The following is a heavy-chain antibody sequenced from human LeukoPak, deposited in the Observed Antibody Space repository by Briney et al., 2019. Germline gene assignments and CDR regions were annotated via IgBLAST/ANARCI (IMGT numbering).Heavy chain of an antibody. CDR3: ARGDRDGYNYGY. V-gene: IGHV1-24*01. CDR2: FDPEHGKT. Sequence: ASMKVSCKVSKYTLTELSMHWVRQAPGKGLEWMGGFDPEHGKTVYAQTFQGRVTMTEDTSTGTAYMELRSLRSEDTAVYYCARGDRDGYNYGYWGQGTLVTVSS. CDR1: KYTLTELS. D-gene: IGHD5-24*01. J-gene: IGHJ4*02.